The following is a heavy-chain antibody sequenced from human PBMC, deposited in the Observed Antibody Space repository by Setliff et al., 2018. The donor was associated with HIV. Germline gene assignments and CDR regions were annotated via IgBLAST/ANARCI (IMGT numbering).Heavy chain of an antibody. Sequence: SETLSLTCTVSGGSISSSSYYWGWIRQPPGKGLEWIGSIYYSGSTYYNPSLKSRVTISVDTSKNQFSLKLSSVTAADTAVYYCARAPHTGFYYMDVWGKGTTVTVS. CDR2: IYYSGST. CDR1: GGSISSSSYY. V-gene: IGHV4-39*01. CDR3: ARAPHTGFYYMDV. J-gene: IGHJ6*03.